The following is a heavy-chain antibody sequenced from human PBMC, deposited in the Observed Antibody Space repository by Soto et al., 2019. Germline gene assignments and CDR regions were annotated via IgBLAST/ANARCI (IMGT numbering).Heavy chain of an antibody. Sequence: PSETLSLTCAVSGGSISSSNWWSWVRQPPGKGLEWIGEIYHSGSTNYNPSLKSRVTISVDKSKNQFSLKLSSVTAADTAVYYCARCYGSGSSYYYYYGMDVCGQGPTVTVYS. CDR1: GGSISSSNW. D-gene: IGHD3-10*01. J-gene: IGHJ6*02. V-gene: IGHV4-4*02. CDR3: ARCYGSGSSYYYYYGMDV. CDR2: IYHSGST.